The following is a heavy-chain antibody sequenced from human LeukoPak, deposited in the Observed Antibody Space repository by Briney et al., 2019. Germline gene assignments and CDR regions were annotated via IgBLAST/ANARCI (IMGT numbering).Heavy chain of an antibody. J-gene: IGHJ5*02. CDR3: AREGAAAQDVNWFDP. V-gene: IGHV1-46*01. Sequence: WASVKVSCKASGYTFTSYYMHWVRQAPGQGLEWMGIINPSGGSTSYAQKFQGRVTMTRDTSITTAYMELSSLTSDDTAAYYCAREGAAAQDVNWFDPWGQGTLVTVSS. CDR1: GYTFTSYY. D-gene: IGHD6-25*01. CDR2: INPSGGST.